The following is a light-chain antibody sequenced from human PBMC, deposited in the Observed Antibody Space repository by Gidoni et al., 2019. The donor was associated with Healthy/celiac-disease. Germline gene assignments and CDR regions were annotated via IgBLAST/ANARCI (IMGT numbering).Light chain of an antibody. Sequence: SLPPGERATLSCRASQSVSSYLAWYQQKPGQAPRLLIYDASNRATGIPARFSGSGSGTDFTPTISSLEPEDFAVYYCQQCSNWPPMCSFGQGTKLEIK. J-gene: IGKJ2*04. V-gene: IGKV3-11*01. CDR3: QQCSNWPPMCS. CDR1: QSVSSY. CDR2: DAS.